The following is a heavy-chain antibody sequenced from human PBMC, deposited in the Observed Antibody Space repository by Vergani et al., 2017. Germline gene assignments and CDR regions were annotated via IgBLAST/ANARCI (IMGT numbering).Heavy chain of an antibody. CDR1: GFTFGDYA. Sequence: EVQLVESGGGLVQPGRSLRLSCTASGFTFGDYAMSWVRQAPGKGLEWVGFIRSKAYGGTTEYAASVKGRFTISRDDSNSIAYLQMNSLKTEDTAVYYCTRDRGAARPYYFDYWGQGTLVTVSS. V-gene: IGHV3-49*04. D-gene: IGHD6-6*01. CDR3: TRDRGAARPYYFDY. J-gene: IGHJ4*02. CDR2: IRSKAYGGTT.